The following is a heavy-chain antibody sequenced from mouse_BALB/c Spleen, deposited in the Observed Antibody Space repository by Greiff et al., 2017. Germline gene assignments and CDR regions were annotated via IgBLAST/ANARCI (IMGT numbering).Heavy chain of an antibody. J-gene: IGHJ2*01. CDR1: GFNIKDTY. V-gene: IGHV14-3*02. D-gene: IGHD2-14*01. CDR2: IDPANGNT. Sequence: EVMLVESGAELVKPGASVKLSCTASGFNIKDTYMHWVKQRPEQGLEWIGRIDPANGNTKYDPKFQGKATITADTSSNTAYLQLSSLTSEDTAVYYCARDYRYDYWGQGTTLTVSS. CDR3: ARDYRYDY.